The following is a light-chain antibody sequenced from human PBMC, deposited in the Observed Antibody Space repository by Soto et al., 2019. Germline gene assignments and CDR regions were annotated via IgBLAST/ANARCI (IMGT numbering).Light chain of an antibody. Sequence: EIVLTQSPGTLSLSPGERATLSCRASQSVSSSYLAWYQQKPGQAPRLLIHGASSRATGIPDRFSGSGSGTDFTLTISRLEPEDFAVYYCQQYGRTFGQGTKVEIK. CDR1: QSVSSSY. CDR2: GAS. V-gene: IGKV3-20*01. CDR3: QQYGRT. J-gene: IGKJ1*01.